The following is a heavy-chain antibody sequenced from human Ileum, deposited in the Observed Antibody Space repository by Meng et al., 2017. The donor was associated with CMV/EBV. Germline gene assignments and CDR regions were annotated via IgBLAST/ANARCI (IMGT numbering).Heavy chain of an antibody. CDR2: INWNGAGT. CDR3: AREDPDYYDSSGYYTL. J-gene: IGHJ4*02. D-gene: IGHD3-22*01. Sequence: FTFDDYGRTWVRQTPGKGLEWVSGINWNGAGTGYADSVKGRFFISRDNAKNSLYLQMNSLRAEDTALYYCAREDPDYYDSSGYYTLWGQGTLVTVSS. CDR1: FTFDDYG. V-gene: IGHV3-20*03.